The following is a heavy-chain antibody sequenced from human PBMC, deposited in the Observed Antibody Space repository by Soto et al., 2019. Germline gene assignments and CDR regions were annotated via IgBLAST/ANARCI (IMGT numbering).Heavy chain of an antibody. D-gene: IGHD7-27*01. CDR2: IYHSGST. J-gene: IGHJ4*02. CDR1: GGCISSSNW. V-gene: IGHV4-4*02. Sequence: PSETLSLTCAVSGGCISSSNWWRWVRQPPGKGLEWIGEIYHSGSTNYNPSLKSRVTISVDKSKNQFSLKLSSVTAADTAVYYCARVCRVGKGKRFEYWGQGTLVTSPQ. CDR3: ARVCRVGKGKRFEY.